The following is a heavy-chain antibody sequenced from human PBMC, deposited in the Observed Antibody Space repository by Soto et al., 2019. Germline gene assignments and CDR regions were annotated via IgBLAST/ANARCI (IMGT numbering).Heavy chain of an antibody. J-gene: IGHJ5*02. D-gene: IGHD2-15*01. CDR1: RYTFTRYT. CDR2: INPDNGNT. Sequence: SVKVSLKASRYTFTRYTMNWVRQAPGQRLEWMGWINPDNGNTKSSQKFQGRVIITRDTSASTAYMDLSSLRSEDTAVYYCARGIATGQLDPWGQGTLVTVSS. V-gene: IGHV1-3*01. CDR3: ARGIATGQLDP.